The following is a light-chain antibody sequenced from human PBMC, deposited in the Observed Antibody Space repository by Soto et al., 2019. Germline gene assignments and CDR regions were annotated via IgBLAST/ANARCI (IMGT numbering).Light chain of an antibody. CDR3: QQRSNWPRT. CDR2: DVS. CDR1: QNISSY. Sequence: EIVMTQSPPALSVSPGERATLSCRASQNISSYLIWYQQKPGQAPRLLIYDVSNRAAGVPARFSGSGSGTDFTLTISSLEPEDFAVYYCQQRSNWPRTFGQGTKVDIK. J-gene: IGKJ1*01. V-gene: IGKV3-11*01.